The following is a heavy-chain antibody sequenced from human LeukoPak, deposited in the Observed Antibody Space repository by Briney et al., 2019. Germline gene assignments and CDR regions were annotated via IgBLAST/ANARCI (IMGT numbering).Heavy chain of an antibody. J-gene: IGHJ3*02. CDR3: ATEGHSSGWAGTFDI. Sequence: PGGSLRLSCAASGFTFSTSSMHWVRQAPGKGLEWVAVTSYDESIKVYAESVKGRFTISRDNSENTLYLQMNSLKFEDTAVYYCATEGHSSGWAGTFDIWGQGTMVTISS. CDR2: TSYDESIK. D-gene: IGHD6-25*01. V-gene: IGHV3-30-3*01. CDR1: GFTFSTSS.